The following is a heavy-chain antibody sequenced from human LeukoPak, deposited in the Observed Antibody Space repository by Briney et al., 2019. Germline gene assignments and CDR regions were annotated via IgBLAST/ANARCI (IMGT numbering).Heavy chain of an antibody. Sequence: PGGSLRLSCTASGFTFSSYGMHWVRQAPGKGLEWVAFIRYDGSNKYYADSVKGRFTISRDNSKNTLYLQMNSLRAEDTAVYYCAKARGYSSGWTSYFDYWGQGTLVTVSS. D-gene: IGHD6-19*01. J-gene: IGHJ4*02. CDR3: AKARGYSSGWTSYFDY. CDR1: GFTFSSYG. V-gene: IGHV3-30*02. CDR2: IRYDGSNK.